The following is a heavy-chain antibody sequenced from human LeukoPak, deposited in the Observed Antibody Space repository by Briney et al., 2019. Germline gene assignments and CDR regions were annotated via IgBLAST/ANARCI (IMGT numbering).Heavy chain of an antibody. CDR2: IDNSGFTT. D-gene: IGHD4-23*01. CDR1: GFTFSSYA. Sequence: GGSLRLSCAASGFTFSSYAMSWVRQAPGKGLEWVSAIDNSGFTTYYADSVEGRFTISRDNSKNTLYLQMNSLRAEDTAVYYCAKIDVVTANFDYWGQGSLVTVSS. J-gene: IGHJ4*02. CDR3: AKIDVVTANFDY. V-gene: IGHV3-23*01.